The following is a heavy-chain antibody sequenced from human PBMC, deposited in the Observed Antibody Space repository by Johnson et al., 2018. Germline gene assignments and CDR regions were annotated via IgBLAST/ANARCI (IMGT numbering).Heavy chain of an antibody. CDR3: ERGYPPYYMEV. V-gene: IGHV3-33*01. CDR1: GFTFSSYG. Sequence: VQLVESGGGVVQPGRSLRLSCAASGFTFSSYGMHWVRQAPGKGLEWVAVIWYDGSNKYYADSVKGRFTTSRDNSKNTLYLQMNSLRAEDTAVYYCERGYPPYYMEVWGKGTTVTFSS. CDR2: IWYDGSNK. D-gene: IGHD5-18*01. J-gene: IGHJ6*03.